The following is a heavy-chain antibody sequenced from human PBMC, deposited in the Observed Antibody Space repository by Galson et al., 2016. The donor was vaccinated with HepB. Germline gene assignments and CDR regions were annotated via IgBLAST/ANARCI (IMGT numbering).Heavy chain of an antibody. Sequence: SLRLSCAASGFTVSSNYMSWVRQAPGKGLEWVSVIYSGGTTYYADSVKGRFTISRDNSKNTVYLQMNSLRAEDTAVYYCARAPFYYDSSTTDSWGKGTLVTVSS. CDR2: IYSGGTT. CDR3: ARAPFYYDSSTTDS. CDR1: GFTVSSNY. D-gene: IGHD3-22*01. J-gene: IGHJ4*02. V-gene: IGHV3-53*01.